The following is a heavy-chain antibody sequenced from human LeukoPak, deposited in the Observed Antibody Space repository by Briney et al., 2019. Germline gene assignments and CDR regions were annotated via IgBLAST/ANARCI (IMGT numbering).Heavy chain of an antibody. J-gene: IGHJ4*02. Sequence: GGSLRLSCAASGFTFSTYPMHWVRQAPGKGLEWVAVISNDGSNKYYADSVKGRFTLSRDSSKNTLYLQMNSLRTEDTAVYYCARHAYYDSSGYTYYFDYWGQGTLVTVSS. CDR2: ISNDGSNK. CDR3: ARHAYYDSSGYTYYFDY. V-gene: IGHV3-30*04. D-gene: IGHD3-22*01. CDR1: GFTFSTYP.